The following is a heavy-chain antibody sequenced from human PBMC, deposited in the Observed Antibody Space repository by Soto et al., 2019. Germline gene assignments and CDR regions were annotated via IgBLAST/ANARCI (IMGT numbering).Heavy chain of an antibody. D-gene: IGHD3-10*01. V-gene: IGHV4-59*01. CDR1: GASIRGYY. J-gene: IGHJ4*02. Sequence: QVRLQESGPGLLKPAEPLSLTCSVSGASIRGYYWTWIRQPPGKGLEWNGFIYDNGNTNYNPSLNSQLTISVDTSKNQVSLKRTSVTAADTAVYYCASGYSFGSGSFSYLDFWGRGTLVTVSS. CDR3: ASGYSFGSGSFSYLDF. CDR2: IYDNGNT.